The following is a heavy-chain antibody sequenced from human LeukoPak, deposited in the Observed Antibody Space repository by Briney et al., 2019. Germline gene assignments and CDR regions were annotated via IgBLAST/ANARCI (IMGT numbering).Heavy chain of an antibody. V-gene: IGHV4-39*01. CDR1: GGSISSSSYY. J-gene: IGHJ5*02. CDR2: LYYSGST. D-gene: IGHD2/OR15-2a*01. Sequence: PSETLSLTCTVSGGSISSSSYYWGWIRQPPGKGLEWIGSLYYSGSTYQNPSLKSRVTISVDTSKNQFSLKLSSVTAADTAVYYCARRILKFDPWGQGTLVTVSS. CDR3: ARRILKFDP.